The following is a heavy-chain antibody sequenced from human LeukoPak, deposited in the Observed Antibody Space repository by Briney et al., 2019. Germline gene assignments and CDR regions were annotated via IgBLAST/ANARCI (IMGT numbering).Heavy chain of an antibody. CDR1: GFTFSINS. Sequence: GGSLRLSCAASGFTFSINSMNWVRQAPGKGLEWVSSISSSSSYIYYADSVKGRFTISRDNAKNSLYLQMNSLRSEDTAVYYCARVRGLVGAYWGGFDYWGQGTLVTVSS. V-gene: IGHV3-21*04. J-gene: IGHJ4*02. CDR2: ISSSSSYI. D-gene: IGHD1-26*01. CDR3: ARVRGLVGAYWGGFDY.